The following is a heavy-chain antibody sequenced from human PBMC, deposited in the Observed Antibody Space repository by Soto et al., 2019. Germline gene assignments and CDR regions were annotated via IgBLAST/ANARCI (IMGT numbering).Heavy chain of an antibody. J-gene: IGHJ6*02. CDR3: ANVARAVSRSGYGMYV. Sequence: SSVKVSCNAYGSTLSCYAISWVRQAPGQRLEWMGGIIPIFGTANYAQKFQGRVTITADESTSTAYMELSRLRSEDTAVYCCANVARAVSRSGYGMYVWGQGTTVAVS. V-gene: IGHV1-69*13. CDR2: IIPIFGTA. CDR1: GSTLSCYA. D-gene: IGHD6-19*01.